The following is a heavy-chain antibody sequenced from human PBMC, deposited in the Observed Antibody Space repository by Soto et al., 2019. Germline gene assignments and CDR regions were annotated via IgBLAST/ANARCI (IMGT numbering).Heavy chain of an antibody. CDR3: AKNSEYSVHDGTYFDY. J-gene: IGHJ4*02. CDR1: GFTFSSYA. D-gene: IGHD5-12*01. Sequence: GGSLRLSCAASGFTFSSYAMTWVRQAPGQGLEWVSGSSVSGGSTYYADSVKGRFTVSRDNSKSTLYLQMHSLRAEDTAVYYCAKNSEYSVHDGTYFDYWGQGTLVTVSS. V-gene: IGHV3-23*01. CDR2: SSVSGGST.